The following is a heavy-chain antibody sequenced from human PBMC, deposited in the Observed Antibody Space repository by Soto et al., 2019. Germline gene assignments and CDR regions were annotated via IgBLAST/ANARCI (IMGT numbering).Heavy chain of an antibody. V-gene: IGHV1-69*08. CDR2: IIPILDIA. Sequence: QVQLEQSGAEAKKPGSSVKVSCKASGGIFRSQSISISWVRQAPGQGLEWMGRIIPILDIANYAQKFQGRVTITADKSTNTAYMELRRLRSEDTAVYYCARDRDLAAAGTAETNHYYGMDVWGQGTAVTVSS. D-gene: IGHD6-13*01. CDR1: GGIFRSQS. J-gene: IGHJ6*02. CDR3: ARDRDLAAAGTAETNHYYGMDV.